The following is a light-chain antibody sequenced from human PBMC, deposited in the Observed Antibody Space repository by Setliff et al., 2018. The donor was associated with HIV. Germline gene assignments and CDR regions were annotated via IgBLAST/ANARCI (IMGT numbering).Light chain of an antibody. V-gene: IGLV2-14*01. CDR2: EVS. CDR1: SSDVGNYNF. CDR3: SSYAITNTLP. J-gene: IGLJ1*01. Sequence: QSALTQPASVSGSPGQSITISCTGTSSDVGNYNFVSWYQQHPGKAPKIIISEVSTRPSGVSNRFSGSKSGDTASLTISGLQAEDEADYYCSSYAITNTLPFGTGTKVTVL.